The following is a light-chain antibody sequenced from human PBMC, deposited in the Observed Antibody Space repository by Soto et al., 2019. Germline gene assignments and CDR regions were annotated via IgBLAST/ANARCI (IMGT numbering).Light chain of an antibody. J-gene: IGKJ3*01. V-gene: IGKV3-15*01. Sequence: EVVMTQSPVTLSVSPGESATLSCRASQSVDGYLAWYQQKPGQAPRLLIYGASTRATGVTARFRGGGSGTEFTLTISSLQSEDSAVYYCQQRSNWPPLTFGPGTKVDIK. CDR3: QQRSNWPPLT. CDR1: QSVDGY. CDR2: GAS.